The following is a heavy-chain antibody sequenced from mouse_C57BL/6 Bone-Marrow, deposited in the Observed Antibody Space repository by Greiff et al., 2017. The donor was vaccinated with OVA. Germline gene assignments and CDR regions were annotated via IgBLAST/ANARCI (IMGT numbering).Heavy chain of an antibody. CDR3: ARNYGSSYVYFDV. J-gene: IGHJ1*03. V-gene: IGHV3-6*01. Sequence: VQLKESGPGLVKPSQSLSLTCSVTGYSITSGYYWNWIRQFPGNKLEWMGYISYDGSNNYNPSLKNRISITRDTSKNQFFLKLNSVTTEDTATYYCARNYGSSYVYFDVWGTGTTVTVSS. CDR1: GYSITSGYY. CDR2: ISYDGSN. D-gene: IGHD1-1*01.